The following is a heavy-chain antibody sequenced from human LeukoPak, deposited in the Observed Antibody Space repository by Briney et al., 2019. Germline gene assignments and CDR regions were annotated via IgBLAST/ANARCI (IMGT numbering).Heavy chain of an antibody. V-gene: IGHV3-7*01. CDR2: IKHDGSEK. CDR3: TTGGKSSGCFSY. Sequence: SGGSLRLSCAASGFTFSSYWMSWVRQTQGKGLEWVANIKHDGSEKYYVDSVKGRFTISRDNAQNSLYLQMNSLRAEDTAVYYCTTGGKSSGCFSYWGQGTLVTVSS. CDR1: GFTFSSYW. J-gene: IGHJ4*02. D-gene: IGHD3-3*01.